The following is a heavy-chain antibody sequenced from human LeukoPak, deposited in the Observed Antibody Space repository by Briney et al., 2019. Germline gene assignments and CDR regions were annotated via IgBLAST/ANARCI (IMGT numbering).Heavy chain of an antibody. CDR3: ARDAVDTANAV. J-gene: IGHJ6*02. V-gene: IGHV3-74*01. CDR1: AFTFSNYV. D-gene: IGHD5-18*01. CDR2: INSDGSIT. Sequence: QAGGSLRLSCAASAFTFSNYVMSWVRQAPGKGLVWVSHINSDGSITSYADSVKGRFTISRDNAKNTLYLQMNSLRAEDTAVYYCARDAVDTANAVWGQGTTVTVSS.